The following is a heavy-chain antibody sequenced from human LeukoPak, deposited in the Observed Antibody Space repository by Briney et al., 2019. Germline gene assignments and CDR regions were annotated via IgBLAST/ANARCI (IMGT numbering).Heavy chain of an antibody. Sequence: GGSLRLSCAASGFTFTSYAMNWVRQAPGKGLEWVSTISGSGSSTYYVDSVKGRFTISRDTSKNTLYLQINSLRVEDTAVYYCIVFGDSNHWGQGTLVTVSS. V-gene: IGHV3-23*01. CDR1: GFTFTSYA. J-gene: IGHJ5*02. CDR2: ISGSGSST. CDR3: IVFGDSNH. D-gene: IGHD4-17*01.